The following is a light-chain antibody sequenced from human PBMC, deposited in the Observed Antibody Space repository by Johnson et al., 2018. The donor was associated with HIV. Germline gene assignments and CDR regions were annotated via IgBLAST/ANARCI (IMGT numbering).Light chain of an antibody. CDR3: GTWDSSLSAHYV. Sequence: QSVLTQPPSVSAAPGQKVTISCSGSSSNIGNNYVSWYQQLPGTAPKLLIYEKNKRPSGIPDRFSASKSGTSATLGITGLQTGDEADDYCGTWDSSLSAHYVFGTGTKVTVL. V-gene: IGLV1-51*02. J-gene: IGLJ1*01. CDR1: SSNIGNNY. CDR2: EKN.